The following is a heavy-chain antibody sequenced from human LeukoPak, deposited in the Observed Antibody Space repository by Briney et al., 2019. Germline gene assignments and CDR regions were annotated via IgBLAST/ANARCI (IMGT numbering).Heavy chain of an antibody. D-gene: IGHD6-13*01. J-gene: IGHJ4*02. CDR2: IYYSGST. V-gene: IGHV4-59*01. CDR3: ARVRQQLDY. Sequence: SETLSLTCTVSGGSTSSYYWSWIRQPPGKGLEWIGYIYYSGSTNYNPSLKSRVTISVDTSKNQFSLKLSSVTAADTAVYYCARVRQQLDYWGQGTLVTVSS. CDR1: GGSTSSYY.